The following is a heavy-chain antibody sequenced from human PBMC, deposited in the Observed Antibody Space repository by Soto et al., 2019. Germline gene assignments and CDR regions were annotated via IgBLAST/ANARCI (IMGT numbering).Heavy chain of an antibody. V-gene: IGHV1-69*01. J-gene: IGHJ4*02. CDR1: GGAFGRYS. CDR2: VIPVFNTS. D-gene: IGHD4-17*01. CDR3: ARGDEMTAVTIFEY. Sequence: QVQVEQSGPEVKRPGTSVKVSCKASGGAFGRYSVSWVRQAPGQGLEWIGGVIPVFNTSNYSLKFQGRVAIFADLSASSVFMELRSLRSEDTALYYCARGDEMTAVTIFEYWGQGTLVTVSS.